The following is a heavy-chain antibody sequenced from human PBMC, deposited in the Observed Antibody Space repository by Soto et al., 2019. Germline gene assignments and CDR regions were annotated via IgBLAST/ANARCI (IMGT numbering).Heavy chain of an antibody. CDR1: DFSFTSYA. J-gene: IGHJ1*01. V-gene: IGHV3-23*01. CDR2: VTLSGDYT. Sequence: EVNLLESGGGLLQPGGSLRLSCVASDFSFTSYAMAWVRQAPGMGLEWVCTVTLSGDYTYYADPVKGRFTISRDNSKNTVYLQLSSLRADDTAVYYCARVGYGDLAEWGQGTWVTVSS. D-gene: IGHD4-17*01. CDR3: ARVGYGDLAE.